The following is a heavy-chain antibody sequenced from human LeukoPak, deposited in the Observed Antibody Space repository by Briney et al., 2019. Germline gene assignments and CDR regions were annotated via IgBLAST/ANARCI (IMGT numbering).Heavy chain of an antibody. V-gene: IGHV1-2*02. Sequence: ASVKVSFKASGYTFTVYYMHWVRQAPGQGLEWMGWINPNSGGTNYAQKFQGRVTMTRDTSISTAYMELSRLRSDDTAVYYCARVPLGACSSTSCYYGMDVWGQGTTVTVSS. J-gene: IGHJ6*02. CDR3: ARVPLGACSSTSCYYGMDV. CDR1: GYTFTVYY. CDR2: INPNSGGT. D-gene: IGHD2-2*01.